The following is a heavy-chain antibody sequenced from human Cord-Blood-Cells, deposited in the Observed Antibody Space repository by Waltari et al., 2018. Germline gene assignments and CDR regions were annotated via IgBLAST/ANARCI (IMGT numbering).Heavy chain of an antibody. J-gene: IGHJ3*02. Sequence: EVQLVESGGGLVQPGGSLRLSCAASGFTFSSYSMNWVRQAPGKGREWVSYISSSSSTIYYADSVKGRFTISRDNAKNSLYLQMNSLRAEDTAVYYCARVLTNGVDAFDIWGQGTMVTVSS. V-gene: IGHV3-48*01. CDR1: GFTFSSYS. CDR2: ISSSSSTI. D-gene: IGHD4-17*01. CDR3: ARVLTNGVDAFDI.